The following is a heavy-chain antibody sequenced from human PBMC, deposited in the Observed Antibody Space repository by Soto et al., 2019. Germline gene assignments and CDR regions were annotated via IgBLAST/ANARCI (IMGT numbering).Heavy chain of an antibody. CDR1: GGSFSGYY. CDR3: ARAQRGPFDY. Sequence: QVQLQQWGAGLLKPSETLSLTCAVYGGSFSGYYWSWIRQPPGKGLEWIGEINHSGSTNYNPSLKSRVTISVDTSKNQFSLKLSSVTAADTAVYYCARAQRGPFDYWGQGNLVTVSS. V-gene: IGHV4-34*01. CDR2: INHSGST. J-gene: IGHJ4*02.